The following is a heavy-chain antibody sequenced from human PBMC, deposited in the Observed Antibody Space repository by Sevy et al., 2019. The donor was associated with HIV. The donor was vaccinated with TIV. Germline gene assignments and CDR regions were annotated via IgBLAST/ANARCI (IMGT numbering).Heavy chain of an antibody. CDR2: ISYDGSNK. J-gene: IGHJ6*02. V-gene: IGHV3-30-3*01. CDR1: GFTFSSYA. CDR3: VRGGPLWGSEIVFGMDV. Sequence: GGSLRLSCAASGFTFSSYAMHWVRQAPGKGLEWVAVISYDGSNKYYADSVKGRFTISRDNSKNTLYLQMNSLRAEDTAVYYCVRGGPLWGSEIVFGMDVWGQGTTVTVSS. D-gene: IGHD3-10*01.